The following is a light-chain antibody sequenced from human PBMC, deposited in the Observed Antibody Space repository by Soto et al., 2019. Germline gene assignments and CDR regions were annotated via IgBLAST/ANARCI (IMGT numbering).Light chain of an antibody. J-gene: IGKJ1*01. V-gene: IGKV1-8*01. CDR3: QQYYSYPQT. CDR2: AAS. Sequence: AIRMTQSPSSLSASTGDRVTITCRASQGISSYLAWYQQKPGKAPKLLIYAASTLQSGVPSRFSSSGSGTEFTLTISCLQSEDFATYYCQQYYSYPQTFGQGTKVEIK. CDR1: QGISSY.